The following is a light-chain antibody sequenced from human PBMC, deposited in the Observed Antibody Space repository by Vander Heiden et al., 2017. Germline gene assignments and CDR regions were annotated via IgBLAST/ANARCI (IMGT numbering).Light chain of an antibody. CDR2: DVS. CDR3: NSYTSSSTRV. CDR1: SSDVGRYNY. Sequence: QSALTQPACVSGSPGQSIIICSTGTSSDVGRYNYVSWYQQHPGKAPKLMSFDVSNRPSGVSIRFSGSRSGNTASLTISGLQAEDEADYYCNSYTSSSTRVFGGGTKLTVL. V-gene: IGLV2-14*01. J-gene: IGLJ2*01.